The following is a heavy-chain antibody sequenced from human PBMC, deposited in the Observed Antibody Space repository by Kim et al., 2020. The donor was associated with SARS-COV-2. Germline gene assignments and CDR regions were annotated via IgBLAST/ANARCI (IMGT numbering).Heavy chain of an antibody. Sequence: GGSLRLSCAASGFTFSNYLMNWVRQTPGEGLVWVSRINSDGSITEYVDSVKGRFTISRDNAKNTLYLHMNSLRPEDTAVYYCARAGDYDRSGYYGFFHHCGEGALVSASS. CDR1: GFTFSNYL. D-gene: IGHD3-22*01. V-gene: IGHV3-74*03. J-gene: IGHJ1*01. CDR3: ARAGDYDRSGYYGFFHH. CDR2: INSDGSIT.